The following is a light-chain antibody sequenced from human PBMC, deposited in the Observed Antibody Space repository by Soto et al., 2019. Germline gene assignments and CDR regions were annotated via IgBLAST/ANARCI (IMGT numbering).Light chain of an antibody. V-gene: IGLV2-14*01. CDR1: SSDVGGYNY. J-gene: IGLJ1*01. Sequence: QSVLTQPVSVSASPGQSITISCTGTSSDVGGYNYVSWYQQHPGKAPKLMIYDVSNRPSGVSNRFSGSKSGNTASLTISGLQAEDESDYYCSSYTGSNTLVFGTGTKVTVL. CDR3: SSYTGSNTLV. CDR2: DVS.